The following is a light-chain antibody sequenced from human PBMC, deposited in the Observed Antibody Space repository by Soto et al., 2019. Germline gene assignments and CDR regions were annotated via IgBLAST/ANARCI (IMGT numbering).Light chain of an antibody. Sequence: DVVMTQSPLSLPVTFGQTASISCKSSQSRVFSDGSTLLHWFQQRPGQSPRRLIYRVSKRDSGVPERFSGSGSGTDFTLRISRVEAEDFGIYYCMQGTHLPYTCGQGPKLEIK. CDR2: RVS. CDR1: QSRVFSDGSTL. J-gene: IGKJ2*01. CDR3: MQGTHLPYT. V-gene: IGKV2-30*01.